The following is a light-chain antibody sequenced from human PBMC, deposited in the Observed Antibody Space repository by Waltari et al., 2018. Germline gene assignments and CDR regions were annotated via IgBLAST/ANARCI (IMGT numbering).Light chain of an antibody. J-gene: IGLJ2*01. V-gene: IGLV1-47*01. CDR2: RNK. CDR1: SSTIGTNY. CDR3: AACDDSLSAVV. Sequence: QSLLTQSPSTSGTPGQRATIPCSGSSSTIGTNYVSWYQQPPGTAPKLLIPRNKQRPAGVPDRFSGSKSGTSASLAISGLRSEDEAVYYCAACDDSLSAVVFGGGTRLTVL.